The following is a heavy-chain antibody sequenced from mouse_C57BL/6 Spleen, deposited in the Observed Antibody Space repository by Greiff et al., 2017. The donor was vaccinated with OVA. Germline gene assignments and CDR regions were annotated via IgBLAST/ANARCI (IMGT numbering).Heavy chain of an antibody. CDR1: GFTFSDYG. D-gene: IGHD2-1*01. CDR2: ISSGSSTI. J-gene: IGHJ4*01. V-gene: IGHV5-17*01. CDR3: ARSLLYYAMDY. Sequence: EVKLMESGGGLVKPGGSLKLSCAASGFTFSDYGMHWVRQAPEKGLEWVAYISSGSSTIYYADTVKVRFTISRANAKNTLFLQMTSRRSEDAAMYYCARSLLYYAMDYWGQGTSVTVSS.